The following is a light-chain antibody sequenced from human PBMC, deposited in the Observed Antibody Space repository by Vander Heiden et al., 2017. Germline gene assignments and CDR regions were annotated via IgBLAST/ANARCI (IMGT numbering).Light chain of an antibody. J-gene: IGLJ3*02. CDR1: NIGSKR. V-gene: IGLV3-21*02. Sequence: SYVLTQPPSVSVAPGPTARITCGGNNIGSKRVNWYQQKPGQAPVLVVYDDSDRPSGIPERFSGSNSGNTATLTISRVEAGDEADYYCQVWDSSSDPQLVFGGGTKLTVL. CDR2: DDS. CDR3: QVWDSSSDPQLV.